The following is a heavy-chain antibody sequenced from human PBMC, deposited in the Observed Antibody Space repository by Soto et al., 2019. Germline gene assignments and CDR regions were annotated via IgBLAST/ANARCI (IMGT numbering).Heavy chain of an antibody. J-gene: IGHJ2*01. D-gene: IGHD3-22*01. Sequence: QLQLQESGSGLVKPSQTLSLTCAVSGGSISSGGYSWSWIRQPPGKGLEWIGYIYHSGSTYYNPSLKSRVTISVDRSKNQFSLKLSSVTAADTAVYYCARSVPYDSSGYYYLYFDLWGRGTLVTVSS. CDR1: GGSISSGGYS. CDR3: ARSVPYDSSGYYYLYFDL. V-gene: IGHV4-30-2*01. CDR2: IYHSGST.